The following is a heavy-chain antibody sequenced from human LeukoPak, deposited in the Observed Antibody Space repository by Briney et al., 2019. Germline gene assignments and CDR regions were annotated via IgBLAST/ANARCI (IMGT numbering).Heavy chain of an antibody. CDR2: LSGSGITT. J-gene: IGHJ4*01. D-gene: IGHD6-19*01. CDR3: AKGIYSSGWSYFDY. CDR1: GFTFSNSA. V-gene: IGHV3-23*01. Sequence: GGSLRLACAASGFTFSNSAMSWVRQAPGKGVGWVSSLSGSGITTYYSDSVKGRFTISRDNSKNTLYLQMNSLRAEDTAVYYCAKGIYSSGWSYFDYWGHGTLVTVSS.